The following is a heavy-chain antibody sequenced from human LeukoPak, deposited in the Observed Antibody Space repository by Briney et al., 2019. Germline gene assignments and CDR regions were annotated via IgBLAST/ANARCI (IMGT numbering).Heavy chain of an antibody. J-gene: IGHJ4*02. D-gene: IGHD1-14*01. CDR3: ARDADVGIYLDY. V-gene: IGHV3-48*03. CDR1: GFTFSIYE. Sequence: PGGSLRLSCTASGFTFSIYEMTWVRQVPGKGLEWVSYIDSSAETSYYMDSVKGRFTISRDNAKNSLYLHMNSLRAEDTAIYYCARDADVGIYLDYWGQGTLVTVS. CDR2: IDSSAETS.